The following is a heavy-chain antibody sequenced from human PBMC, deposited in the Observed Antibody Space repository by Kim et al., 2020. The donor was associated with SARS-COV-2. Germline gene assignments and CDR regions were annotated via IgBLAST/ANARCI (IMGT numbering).Heavy chain of an antibody. D-gene: IGHD6-19*01. CDR2: INPSSGTT. CDR3: AGYKTSGWYFGVY. J-gene: IGHJ4*02. CDR1: GYIFSDYY. Sequence: ASVKVSCKASGYIFSDYYIHWVRQAPGQGPEWMGIINPSSGTTSYTEKFQGRVTMTRDTSTRTVYMELSSLRSEDTAVYYCAGYKTSGWYFGVYWGQGTLVTVSS. V-gene: IGHV1-46*01.